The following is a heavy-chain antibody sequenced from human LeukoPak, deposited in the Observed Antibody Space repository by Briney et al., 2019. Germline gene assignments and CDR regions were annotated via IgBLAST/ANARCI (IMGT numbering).Heavy chain of an antibody. CDR2: ISYSGRT. J-gene: IGHJ5*02. CDR1: GGSISSYY. Sequence: SETLSLTCTVSGGSISSYYCSWIRQPPGKGLEWIGYISYSGRTNYNPSLKSRVTVSVDTSKNQFSLKLSSVTAADTAVYYCARLGSNNWFDPWGQRTLVTVSS. CDR3: ARLGSNNWFDP. V-gene: IGHV4-59*01.